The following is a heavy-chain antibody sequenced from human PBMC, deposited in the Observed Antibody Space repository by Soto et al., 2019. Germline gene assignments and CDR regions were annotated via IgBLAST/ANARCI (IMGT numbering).Heavy chain of an antibody. CDR3: ARGRYGDY. V-gene: IGHV1-18*01. CDR2: ISAPNGNT. D-gene: IGHD1-1*01. CDR1: GYGFTTYG. J-gene: IGHJ4*02. Sequence: QVHLVQSGAEVKKPGASVKVSCKGSGYGFTTYGITWVRQAPGQGLEWMAWISAPNGNTNYAQRLQGRVIVTRHTSTSTAYMELRSLRSDDTAVYYCARGRYGDYWGQGALVTVSS.